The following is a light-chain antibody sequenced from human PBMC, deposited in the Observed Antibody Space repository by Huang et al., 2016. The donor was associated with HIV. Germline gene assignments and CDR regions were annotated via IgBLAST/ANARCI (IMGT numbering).Light chain of an antibody. Sequence: DVVMTQSPLSLPVTLGQPASISCRSSQSLVHSDGNTYLNWFTQRPGQSPRRLIYKVSNRDSGVPDRFSCSGSGTDFTLKISRVEAEYVGVYYCMQGTHWPWTFGQGTKVEIK. V-gene: IGKV2-30*02. J-gene: IGKJ1*01. CDR3: MQGTHWPWT. CDR2: KVS. CDR1: QSLVHSDGNTY.